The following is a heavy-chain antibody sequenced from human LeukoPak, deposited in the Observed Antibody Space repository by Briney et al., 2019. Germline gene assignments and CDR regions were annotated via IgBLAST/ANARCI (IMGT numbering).Heavy chain of an antibody. CDR3: ARSAYSSGFYYFGF. J-gene: IGHJ4*02. D-gene: IGHD3-22*01. CDR1: GGSISNYY. CDR2: IYYSGTT. V-gene: IGHV4-59*08. Sequence: SETLSLTCTVSGGSISNYYWSWIRQPPGKGLEWIGYIYYSGTTNYNPSLKSRVTMSIDTSKNKFSLKLRSVTAADTAVYYCARSAYSSGFYYFGFWGQGALVTVSS.